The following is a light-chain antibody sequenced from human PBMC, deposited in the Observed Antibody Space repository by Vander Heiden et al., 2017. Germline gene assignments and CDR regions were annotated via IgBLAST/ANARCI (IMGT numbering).Light chain of an antibody. V-gene: IGLV1-44*01. CDR2: KSD. CDR1: SSNIGSNN. CDR3: ASWDDSLNGVV. Sequence: QSVLAQPPSTSGTPGQRVTISCSGSSSNIGSNNVNWYQQFPGTAPKLLIHKSDRRPSGIPDRVSGSKSGTSASLAISGLQSEDEADYYCASWDDSLNGVVFGGGTKLTGL. J-gene: IGLJ2*01.